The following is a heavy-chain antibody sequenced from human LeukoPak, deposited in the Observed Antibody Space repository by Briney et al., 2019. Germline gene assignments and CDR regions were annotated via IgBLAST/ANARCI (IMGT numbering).Heavy chain of an antibody. CDR1: GYTFTSYY. CDR2: INPSGGST. Sequence: GASVEVSCKASGYTFTSYYMHWVRQAPGQGLEWMGIINPSGGSTSYAQKFQGRVTMTRDTSTSTVYMELSSLRSEDTAVYYCARDLGDWKGDPWGQGTLVTVSS. D-gene: IGHD1-1*01. J-gene: IGHJ5*02. V-gene: IGHV1-46*01. CDR3: ARDLGDWKGDP.